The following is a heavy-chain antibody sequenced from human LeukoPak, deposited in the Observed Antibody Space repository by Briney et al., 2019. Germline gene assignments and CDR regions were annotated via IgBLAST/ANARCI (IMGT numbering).Heavy chain of an antibody. V-gene: IGHV3-15*01. D-gene: IGHD1-20*01. CDR3: TPYNWNDDSTLEAFDI. CDR1: GFTFSNAC. J-gene: IGHJ3*02. Sequence: PGGSLRLSCAASGFTFSNACMSWVRQAPGKGLEWVGRIKSKTDGGTTDYAAPVKGRFTISRDDSKNTLYLQMNSLKTEDTAVYYCTPYNWNDDSTLEAFDIWGQGTMVTVSS. CDR2: IKSKTDGGTT.